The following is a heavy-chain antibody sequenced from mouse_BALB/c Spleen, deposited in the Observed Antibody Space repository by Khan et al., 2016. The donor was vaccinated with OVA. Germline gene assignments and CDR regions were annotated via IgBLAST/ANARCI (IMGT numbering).Heavy chain of an antibody. CDR3: ASRGYYGSSRDWYFDV. D-gene: IGHD1-1*01. J-gene: IGHJ1*01. V-gene: IGHV1-4*01. CDR1: GYTFTSYW. CDR2: INPSTGFN. Sequence: QVQLKESGAELAIPGASVKMSCKASGYTFTSYWIHWVKQRPGQGLEWIGYINPSTGFNEYNQKFKGKATLTADKSASTAYMQLSSLTSEDSAVYYCASRGYYGSSRDWYFDVWGAGTTVTVSS.